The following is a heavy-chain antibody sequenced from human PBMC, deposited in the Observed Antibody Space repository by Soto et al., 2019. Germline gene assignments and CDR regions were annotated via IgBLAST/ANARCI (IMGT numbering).Heavy chain of an antibody. J-gene: IGHJ4*02. Sequence: VSVKVSCKAAGYAFTSYGISLVRQAPGQGLEWMGWINAYNGNTKYSQKFQGRVTITRDTSASTAYMELSSLRSEDTAVYYCAVSSGYYLTTDYWGQGTLVTVSS. CDR1: GYAFTSYG. CDR2: INAYNGNT. D-gene: IGHD3-22*01. V-gene: IGHV1-18*01. CDR3: AVSSGYYLTTDY.